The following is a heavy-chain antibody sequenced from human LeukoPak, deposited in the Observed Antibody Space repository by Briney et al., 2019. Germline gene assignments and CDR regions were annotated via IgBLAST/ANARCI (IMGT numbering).Heavy chain of an antibody. CDR2: IYPDDSDS. CDR1: GYSFTTYW. V-gene: IGHV5-51*01. CDR3: VRPRGSSGTINHFDP. J-gene: IGHJ5*02. D-gene: IGHD3-10*01. Sequence: GESLKISCETSGYSFTTYWIGWVRQMPGTGLEWVGAIYPDDSDSRYSPSFQGQVVISADRSIRTAYLQWNSLKTSDTALYYRVRPRGSSGTINHFDPWGQGTLVTVSS.